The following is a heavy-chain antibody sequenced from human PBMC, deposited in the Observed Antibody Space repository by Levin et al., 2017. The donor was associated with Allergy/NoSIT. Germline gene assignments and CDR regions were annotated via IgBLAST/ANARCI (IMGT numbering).Heavy chain of an antibody. CDR2: ISGSGGST. V-gene: IGHV3-23*01. Sequence: LSLTCAASGFTFSSYAMSWVRQAPGKGLEWVSAISGSGGSTYYADSVKGRFTISRDNSKNTLYLQMNSLRAEDTAVYYCAKDRIAAAVKDYWGQGTLVTVSS. CDR1: GFTFSSYA. CDR3: AKDRIAAAVKDY. J-gene: IGHJ4*02. D-gene: IGHD6-13*01.